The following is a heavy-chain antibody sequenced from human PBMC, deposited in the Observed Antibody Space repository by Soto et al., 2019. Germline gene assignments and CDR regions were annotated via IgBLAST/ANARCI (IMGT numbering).Heavy chain of an antibody. D-gene: IGHD2-15*01. CDR2: MNPNSGNT. J-gene: IGHJ4*02. CDR3: ARGKVEYCSGGSCYGGTRD. CDR1: GYTFTSYD. V-gene: IGHV1-8*01. Sequence: GASVKVSCKASGYTFTSYDINWVRQATGQGLEWMGWMNPNSGNTGYAQKFQGRVTMTRNTSISTAYMELSSLRSEDTAVYYCARGKVEYCSGGSCYGGTRDWGQGTLVTVSS.